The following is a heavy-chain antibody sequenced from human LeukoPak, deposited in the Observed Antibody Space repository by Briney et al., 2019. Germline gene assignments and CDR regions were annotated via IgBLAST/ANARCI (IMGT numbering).Heavy chain of an antibody. CDR3: ARAGGYSYRYHFDY. V-gene: IGHV3-23*01. Sequence: RAGGSLRLSCAASGFIFTNYFMNWVRQAPGKGLEWVSGISGSGGSTYYADSVKGRFTISRDNSKNTLYLQMNSLRAEDTAVYYCARAGGYSYRYHFDYWGQGTLVTVSS. D-gene: IGHD5-18*01. J-gene: IGHJ4*02. CDR2: ISGSGGST. CDR1: GFIFTNYF.